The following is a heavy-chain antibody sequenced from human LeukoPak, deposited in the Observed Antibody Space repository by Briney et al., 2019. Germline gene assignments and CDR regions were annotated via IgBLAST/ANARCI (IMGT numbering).Heavy chain of an antibody. V-gene: IGHV3-21*01. CDR1: GFTLSSYS. CDR2: ISSSSSYI. D-gene: IGHD3-3*01. CDR3: ARDAPILRFLEFDY. J-gene: IGHJ4*02. Sequence: GGSLRLSCAASGFTLSSYSMNWVRQAPGKGLEWVSSISSSSSYIYYADSVKGRFTISRDNAKNSLYLQMNSLRAEDTAVYYCARDAPILRFLEFDYWGQGTLVTVSS.